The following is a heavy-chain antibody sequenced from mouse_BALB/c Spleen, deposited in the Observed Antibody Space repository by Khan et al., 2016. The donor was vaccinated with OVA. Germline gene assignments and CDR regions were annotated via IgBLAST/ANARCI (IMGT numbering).Heavy chain of an antibody. V-gene: IGHV1-4*01. Sequence: VQLQESGAELARPGASVKMSCKASGYTFTTYTMHWVKQRPGQGLEWIGYINPSNGYTNYNQKFKEKSTLTADKSSSTAYMQLSSLTSDYSAVXYCAREGAYYRSDGWFSYWGQGTLVTVSA. CDR1: GYTFTTYT. D-gene: IGHD2-14*01. CDR3: AREGAYYRSDGWFSY. J-gene: IGHJ3*01. CDR2: INPSNGYT.